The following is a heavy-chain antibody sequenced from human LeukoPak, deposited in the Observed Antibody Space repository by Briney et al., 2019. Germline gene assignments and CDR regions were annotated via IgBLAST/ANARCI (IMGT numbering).Heavy chain of an antibody. V-gene: IGHV3-15*01. CDR2: IKSKTDGGTT. D-gene: IGHD6-13*01. CDR1: GFTFSNAW. J-gene: IGHJ4*02. CDR3: TTVRPTGYSSSWYNY. Sequence: TGGSLRLSCAASGFTFSNAWMSWVRPAPGKGLEWVGRIKSKTDGGTTDYAAPVKGRFTISRDDSKNTLYLQMNSLKTEDTAVYYCTTVRPTGYSSSWYNYWGQGTLVTASS.